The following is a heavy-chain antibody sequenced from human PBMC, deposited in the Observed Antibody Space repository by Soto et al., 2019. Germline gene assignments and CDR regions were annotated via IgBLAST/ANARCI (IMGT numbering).Heavy chain of an antibody. D-gene: IGHD1-7*01. V-gene: IGHV3-30*03. CDR3: VSPLRTGSTGYYGMAF. Sequence: LGGPLRLSCPASGFTFTVYGMHWVRLSPGKGLEWVAFISHDGSSKHYAASLKGRLTLSRDNSENTVDLQMDSLSPEDTAVFYCVSPLRTGSTGYYGMAFWGQGTTVTVSS. CDR1: GFTFTVYG. CDR2: ISHDGSSK. J-gene: IGHJ6*02.